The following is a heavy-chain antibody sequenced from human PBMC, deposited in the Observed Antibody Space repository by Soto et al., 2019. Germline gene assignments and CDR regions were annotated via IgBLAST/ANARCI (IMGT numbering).Heavy chain of an antibody. J-gene: IGHJ4*02. Sequence: QVQLVQSGAEVRKPGASVKVSCKSSGYTFINHGIFWVRQAPGQGLEWMAWIYPYNGNTNYAQKFLGRVTLTTDTSTSTASMDLRSLTAEDTAIYYCARDLTGAAGVGDWGQGTLVAV. CDR2: IYPYNGNT. CDR3: ARDLTGAAGVGD. CDR1: GYTFINHG. D-gene: IGHD7-27*01. V-gene: IGHV1-18*01.